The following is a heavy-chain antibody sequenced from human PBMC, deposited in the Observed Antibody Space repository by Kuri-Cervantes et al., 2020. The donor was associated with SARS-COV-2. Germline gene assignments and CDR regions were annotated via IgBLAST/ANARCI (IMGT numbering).Heavy chain of an antibody. V-gene: IGHV1-2*02. CDR3: ASDFGFSVLLYWLDP. Sequence: ASVKVSCKASGYTFTRYGITWVRQAPGQGLEWMGWISPDNDDTKYAQKFQGRVTMTRDTSISTAYMELSRLRSDDTAVYYCASDFGFSVLLYWLDPWGQGTLVTVSS. CDR1: GYTFTRYG. D-gene: IGHD2-2*01. J-gene: IGHJ5*02. CDR2: ISPDNDDT.